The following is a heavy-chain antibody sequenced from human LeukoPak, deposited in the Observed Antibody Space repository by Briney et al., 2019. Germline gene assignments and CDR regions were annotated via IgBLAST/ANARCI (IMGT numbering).Heavy chain of an antibody. Sequence: SETLSLTCAVYGGSFSGYYWSWIRQPPGKGLEWIGEINHSGSTNYNPSLKSRVTISVDTSKNQFSLKLSSVTAAGTAVYYCAREKESSSGYFYDAFDIWGQGTMVTVSS. D-gene: IGHD3-22*01. CDR3: AREKESSSGYFYDAFDI. V-gene: IGHV4-34*01. CDR2: INHSGST. CDR1: GGSFSGYY. J-gene: IGHJ3*02.